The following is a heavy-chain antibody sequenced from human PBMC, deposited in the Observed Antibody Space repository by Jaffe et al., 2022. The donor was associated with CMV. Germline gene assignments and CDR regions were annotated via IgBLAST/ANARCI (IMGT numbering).Heavy chain of an antibody. J-gene: IGHJ4*02. CDR1: GFTFSSYG. CDR3: AKDHKVASDHFDY. CDR2: ISYDGSNK. V-gene: IGHV3-30*18. D-gene: IGHD2-15*01. Sequence: QVQLVESGGGVVQPGRSLRLSCAASGFTFSSYGMHWVRQAPGKGLEWVAVISYDGSNKYYADSVKGRFTISRDNSKNTLYLQMNSLRAEDTAVYYCAKDHKVASDHFDYWGQGTLVTVSS.